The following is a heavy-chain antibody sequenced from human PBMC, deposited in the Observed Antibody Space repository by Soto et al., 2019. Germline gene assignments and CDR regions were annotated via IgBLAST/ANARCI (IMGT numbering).Heavy chain of an antibody. J-gene: IGHJ4*02. V-gene: IGHV3-23*01. CDR1: GFTFSSYA. CDR3: AKDQGRYSYGLAYYFDY. CDR2: ISGSGGST. D-gene: IGHD5-18*01. Sequence: GGSLRLSCAASGFTFSSYAMSWVRQAPGKGLEWVSAISGSGGSTYYADSVKGRFTISRDNSKNTLYLQMNSLRAEDTAVYYCAKDQGRYSYGLAYYFDYWGQGTLVTVSS.